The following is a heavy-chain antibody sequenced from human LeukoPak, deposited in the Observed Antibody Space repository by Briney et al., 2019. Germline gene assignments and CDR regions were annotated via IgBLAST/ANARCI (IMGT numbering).Heavy chain of an antibody. CDR2: ISSSSYI. D-gene: IGHD3-10*01. V-gene: IGHV3-21*01. CDR1: GFTFSSYS. CDR3: ARDSRFGELLYGGH. J-gene: IGHJ4*02. Sequence: GGSLRLSCAASGFTFSSYSMNWVRQAPGKGLEWVSSISSSSYIYYADSVKGRFTISRDNAKNSLYLQMNSLRAEDTAVYYCARDSRFGELLYGGHWGQGTLVTVSS.